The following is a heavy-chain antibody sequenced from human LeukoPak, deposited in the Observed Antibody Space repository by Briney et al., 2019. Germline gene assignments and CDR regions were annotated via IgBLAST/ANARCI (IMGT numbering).Heavy chain of an antibody. CDR3: ARRLLTGSSLDNWFDP. D-gene: IGHD6-6*01. CDR2: IYYSGST. J-gene: IGHJ5*02. CDR1: GGSISSSSYY. Sequence: PSETLSLTCTVSGGSISSSSYYWGWIRQPPGKGLEWIGSIYYSGSTYYNPSLKSRVTISVDTSKNQFSLKLNSVTAADTAVYYCARRLLTGSSLDNWFDPWGQGTLVTVSS. V-gene: IGHV4-39*01.